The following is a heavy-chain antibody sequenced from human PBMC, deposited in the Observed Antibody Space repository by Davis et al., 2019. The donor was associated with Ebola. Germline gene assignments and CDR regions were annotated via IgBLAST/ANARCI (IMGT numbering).Heavy chain of an antibody. J-gene: IGHJ4*02. D-gene: IGHD2-2*02. Sequence: ASVKVSCKASGYTFTSYYMHWVRQAPGQGLEWMGWINPNSGGTNYAQKFQGRVTMTRDTSISTAYMELSRLRSDDTAVYYCARVPAAILGYFDYWGQGTLVTVSS. CDR1: GYTFTSYY. V-gene: IGHV1-2*02. CDR3: ARVPAAILGYFDY. CDR2: INPNSGGT.